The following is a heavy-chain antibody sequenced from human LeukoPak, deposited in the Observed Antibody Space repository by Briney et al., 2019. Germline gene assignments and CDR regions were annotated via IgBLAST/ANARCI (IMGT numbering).Heavy chain of an antibody. Sequence: GGSLRLSCPASGFTFSNYAMHWVRQAPGKGLEWVALISYDGSSKYYADSVKGRFTISRDNSKNTLYLQMNSLRVEDTAVYFCARGYCSGGACYFLVDYYGMDVWDQGTTVTVSS. CDR1: GFTFSNYA. CDR2: ISYDGSSK. CDR3: ARGYCSGGACYFLVDYYGMDV. V-gene: IGHV3-30*04. D-gene: IGHD2-15*01. J-gene: IGHJ6*02.